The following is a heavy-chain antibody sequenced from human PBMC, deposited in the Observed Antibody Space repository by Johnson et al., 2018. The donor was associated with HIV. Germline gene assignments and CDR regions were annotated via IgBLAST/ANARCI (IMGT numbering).Heavy chain of an antibody. V-gene: IGHV3-66*03. CDR3: VRDQIESITGKEAGAFDI. J-gene: IGHJ3*02. CDR1: GFTVSSNY. CDR2: IYSGGST. D-gene: IGHD1-20*01. Sequence: EVQLVESGGGLIQPGGSLRLSCAASGFTVSSNYMSWVRQAPGKWLEWVSVIYSGGSTYYADSVKGRFTISRDNSKNTLSLQMGSLRAEDMAVYYCVRDQIESITGKEAGAFDIWGQGTMVTVSS.